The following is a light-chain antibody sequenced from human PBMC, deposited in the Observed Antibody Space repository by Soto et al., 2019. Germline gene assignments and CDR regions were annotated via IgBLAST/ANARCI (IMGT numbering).Light chain of an antibody. CDR1: GSDVGAYNY. Sequence: QSVLTQPRSVSGSPGQSVTISCTGTGSDVGAYNYVSWYQQYPGKVPKLIVYNVFNRPSGVPDRFSGSKSGNTASLTISGLQADDEADYYCCSYAGDASVFGGGTKLTVL. CDR2: NVF. CDR3: CSYAGDASV. J-gene: IGLJ3*02. V-gene: IGLV2-11*01.